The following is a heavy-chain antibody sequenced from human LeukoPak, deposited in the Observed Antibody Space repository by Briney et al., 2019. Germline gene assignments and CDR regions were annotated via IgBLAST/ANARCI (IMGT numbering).Heavy chain of an antibody. V-gene: IGHV4-34*01. CDR3: ARGFKSRGIAVAGTPFDY. CDR2: INHSGST. Sequence: LETLSLTCAVYGGSFSGYYWSWIRQPPGKGLEWIGEINHSGSTNYNPSLKSRVTISVDTSKNQFSLKLSSVTAADTAVYYCARGFKSRGIAVAGTPFDYWGQGTLVTVSS. J-gene: IGHJ4*02. D-gene: IGHD6-19*01. CDR1: GGSFSGYY.